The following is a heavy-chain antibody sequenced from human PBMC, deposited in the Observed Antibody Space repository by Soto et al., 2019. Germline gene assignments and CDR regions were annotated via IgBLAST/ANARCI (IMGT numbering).Heavy chain of an antibody. J-gene: IGHJ5*02. CDR3: ARHHRRFFARRPGWFDP. CDR1: GFTVSSNY. V-gene: IGHV3-66*04. CDR2: IYSGGST. D-gene: IGHD3-3*01. Sequence: EVQLVESGGGLVQPGGSLRLSCAASGFTVSSNYMSWVRQAPGKGLEWVSVIYSGGSTYYADSVKGRFTIARDNSKNALYLQMNSLSGEETALYYSARHHRRFFARRPGWFDPWCQGTLVTVTS.